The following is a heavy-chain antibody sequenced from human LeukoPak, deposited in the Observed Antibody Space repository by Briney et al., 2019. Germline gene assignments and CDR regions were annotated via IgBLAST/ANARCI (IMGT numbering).Heavy chain of an antibody. D-gene: IGHD3-22*01. V-gene: IGHV4-59*01. CDR3: ARLFYDSSSVDY. J-gene: IGHJ4*02. CDR1: GGSISSYY. Sequence: SETLSLTCTVSGGSISSYYWSWIRQPPGKGLEWIGYIYYSGSTNYNPSLKSRVTISVDTSKNQFSLQLSSVTAADTSVYYCARLFYDSSSVDYWGQGTLVTVSS. CDR2: IYYSGST.